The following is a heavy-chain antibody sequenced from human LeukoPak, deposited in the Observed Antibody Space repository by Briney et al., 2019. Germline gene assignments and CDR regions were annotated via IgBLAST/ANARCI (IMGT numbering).Heavy chain of an antibody. CDR1: GGSISSSSYY. D-gene: IGHD6-19*01. V-gene: IGHV4-39*07. CDR2: FYYSGST. Sequence: PSETLSLTCTVSGGSISSSSYYWGWIRQPPGRGLEWIGSFYYSGSTYYNPSLKSRVTISVDTSKNQFSLKLSSVTAADTAVYYCARDSSGWTVSLYYFDYWGQGTLVTVSS. CDR3: ARDSSGWTVSLYYFDY. J-gene: IGHJ4*02.